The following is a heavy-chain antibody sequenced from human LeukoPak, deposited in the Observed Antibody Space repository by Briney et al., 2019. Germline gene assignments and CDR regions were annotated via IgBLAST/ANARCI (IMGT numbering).Heavy chain of an antibody. CDR2: INFKSEDI. J-gene: IGHJ3*02. Sequence: GGSLRLPCGASGFTFSSHNMNWVRQAPGKGLEWVSFINFKSEDIRYADSVEGRFIISRDNARKSLYLHMNSLRAEDTAVYYCARDKDYASDMWGQGTMVTVAS. CDR1: GFTFSSHN. CDR3: ARDKDYASDM. D-gene: IGHD4-11*01. V-gene: IGHV3-48*01.